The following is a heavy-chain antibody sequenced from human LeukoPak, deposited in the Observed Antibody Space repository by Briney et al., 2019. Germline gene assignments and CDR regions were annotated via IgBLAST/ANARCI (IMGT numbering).Heavy chain of an antibody. CDR1: GYTFTSYG. CDR2: ISAYNSNT. V-gene: IGHV1-18*01. CDR3: ARDNCRDSSGWYPCYYYYYGMDV. D-gene: IGHD6-19*01. J-gene: IGHJ6*02. Sequence: ASVKVSCKASGYTFTSYGISWVRQAPGQGLEWMGWISAYNSNTNYAQKLQGRVTMTTDTSTSTAYMELRSLRSDDTAVYYCARDNCRDSSGWYPCYYYYYGMDVWGQGTTVTVSS.